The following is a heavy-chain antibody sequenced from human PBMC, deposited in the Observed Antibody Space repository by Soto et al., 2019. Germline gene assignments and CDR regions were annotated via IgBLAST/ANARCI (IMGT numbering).Heavy chain of an antibody. CDR2: LYSAGSA. D-gene: IGHD6-13*01. Sequence: EVQLVESGGGLVQPGGSLRLSCAASGFTVSSYRMSWVRQAPGKGLEWVSVLYSAGSADFADSVKGRFTISRDNSKNTLYLQMSSLRDDDTAVYYCARVPSSSYHYFDYWGQGTLVTVSS. J-gene: IGHJ4*02. CDR1: GFTVSSYR. CDR3: ARVPSSSYHYFDY. V-gene: IGHV3-66*01.